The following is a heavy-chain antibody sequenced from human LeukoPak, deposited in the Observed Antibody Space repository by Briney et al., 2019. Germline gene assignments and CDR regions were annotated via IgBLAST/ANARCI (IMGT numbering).Heavy chain of an antibody. D-gene: IGHD2-15*01. CDR3: TRDKAQGGTDDAFDI. V-gene: IGHV3-49*03. CDR1: GFTFGDYA. Sequence: AGGSLRLSCTASGFTFGDYAMSWFRQAPGKGLEWGGFIRSKAYGGTTEYAASVKGRFTISRDDSKSIAYLQMNSLKTEDTAVYYCTRDKAQGGTDDAFDIWGQGTMVTVSS. CDR2: IRSKAYGGTT. J-gene: IGHJ3*02.